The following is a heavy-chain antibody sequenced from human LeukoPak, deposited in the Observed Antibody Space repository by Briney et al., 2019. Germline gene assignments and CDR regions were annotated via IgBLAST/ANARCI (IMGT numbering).Heavy chain of an antibody. CDR3: ARALTNDGENSGYVPDY. Sequence: ASVRVSCKASGYTFTSYAMNWVRQAPGQGLEWMGWISAYNGNTSYAQKLQGRVTMTTDTSTSTAYMELRSLRSDDTAVYYCARALTNDGENSGYVPDYWGQGTLVTVSS. J-gene: IGHJ4*02. D-gene: IGHD5-12*01. CDR2: ISAYNGNT. CDR1: GYTFTSYA. V-gene: IGHV1-18*01.